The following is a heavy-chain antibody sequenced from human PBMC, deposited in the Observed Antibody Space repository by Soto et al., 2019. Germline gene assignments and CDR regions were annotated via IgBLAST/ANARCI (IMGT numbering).Heavy chain of an antibody. J-gene: IGHJ6*03. Sequence: SETLSLTCAVYGGSFSGYYWSWIRQPPGKGLEWIGEINHSGSTNYNPSLKSRVTISVDTSKNQFSLKLSSVTAADTAVYYCARSSFWSGYVHYYYYYMDVWGKGTTVTVSS. CDR3: ARSSFWSGYVHYYYYYMDV. V-gene: IGHV4-34*01. D-gene: IGHD3-3*01. CDR2: INHSGST. CDR1: GGSFSGYY.